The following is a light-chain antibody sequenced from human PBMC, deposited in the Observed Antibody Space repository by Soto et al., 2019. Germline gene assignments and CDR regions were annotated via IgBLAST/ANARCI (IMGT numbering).Light chain of an antibody. CDR2: GAS. V-gene: IGKV3-20*01. CDR3: QQYGSLWT. J-gene: IGKJ1*01. CDR1: QSVSSSY. Sequence: EIVLTQSPGTLSLSPGERATLSCRASQSVSSSYLAWYQQKPGQDHRLLIYGASSRATGIPDRFSGSGSGTDFTLTISRLEPEDFAVYYCQQYGSLWTFGQGTKVEIK.